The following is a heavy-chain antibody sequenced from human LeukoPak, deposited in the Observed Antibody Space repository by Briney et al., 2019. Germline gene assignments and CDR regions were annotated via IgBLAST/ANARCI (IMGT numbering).Heavy chain of an antibody. V-gene: IGHV5-51*01. CDR3: ARRFLDGSAYFDY. D-gene: IGHD1-26*01. CDR1: GYSFTNYW. CDR2: IYPDDSDT. Sequence: GESLKISCKASGYSFTNYWIGWVRQMPGKGLEWMGIIYPDDSDTRYSPSFQGQVTISTDKSISTAYLQWSSLKASDTAMYYCARRFLDGSAYFDYWGQGTLVTVSS. J-gene: IGHJ4*02.